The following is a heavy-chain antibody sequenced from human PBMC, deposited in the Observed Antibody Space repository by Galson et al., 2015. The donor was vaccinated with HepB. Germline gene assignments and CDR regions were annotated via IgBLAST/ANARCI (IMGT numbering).Heavy chain of an antibody. J-gene: IGHJ6*02. D-gene: IGHD6-19*01. Sequence: QSGAEVKKPGESLRISCKGSGYSFPSYWISWVRQMPGKGLEWMGRIDPSDSYTKYSPSFQGHVTISADRSSSTAYLQWSSLKASDTAIYYCARHRIRLKNDWQWLTGPYGLDVWGQGTTVTVSS. V-gene: IGHV5-10-1*01. CDR1: GYSFPSYW. CDR2: IDPSDSYT. CDR3: ARHRIRLKNDWQWLTGPYGLDV.